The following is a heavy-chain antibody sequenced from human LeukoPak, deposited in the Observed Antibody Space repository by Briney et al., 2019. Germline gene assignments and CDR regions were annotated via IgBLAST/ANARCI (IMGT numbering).Heavy chain of an antibody. Sequence: PGGSLRLSCAASGFTFSSYAMSWVRQAPGKGLEWVSAISGSGGSTYYADSVKGRFTISRDNSKNTLYLQMNSLRAEDTAVYYCAKEGARQGYSYGPYYFDYWGQGTLVTVSS. CDR2: ISGSGGST. J-gene: IGHJ4*02. CDR1: GFTFSSYA. V-gene: IGHV3-23*01. CDR3: AKEGARQGYSYGPYYFDY. D-gene: IGHD5-18*01.